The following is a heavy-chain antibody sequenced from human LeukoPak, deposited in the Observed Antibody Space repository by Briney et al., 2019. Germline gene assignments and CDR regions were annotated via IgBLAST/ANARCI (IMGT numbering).Heavy chain of an antibody. CDR3: ARADYDSSGSTRKQIDY. J-gene: IGHJ4*02. CDR2: MNPNSGNT. CDR1: GYTFTSDD. Sequence: ASVKVSCKASGYTFTSDDISWVRQATGQGLEWMGWMNPNSGNTGYAQKFQGRVTMTRNTSISTAYMELSSLRSEDTAVYYCARADYDSSGSTRKQIDYWGQGTLVTVSS. V-gene: IGHV1-8*01. D-gene: IGHD3-22*01.